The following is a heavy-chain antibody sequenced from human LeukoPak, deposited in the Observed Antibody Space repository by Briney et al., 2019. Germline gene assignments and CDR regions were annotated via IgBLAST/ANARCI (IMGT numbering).Heavy chain of an antibody. J-gene: IGHJ4*02. CDR1: GGTFSSYA. D-gene: IGHD3-10*01. CDR2: ISAYNGNT. Sequence: GSSVKVSCKASGGTFSSYAFNWVRQAPGQGLEWMGWISAYNGNTNYAQKLQGRVTMTTDTSTSTAYMELRSLRSDDTAVYYCARVYGSGSPLVRDWGQGTLVTVSS. CDR3: ARVYGSGSPLVRD. V-gene: IGHV1-18*01.